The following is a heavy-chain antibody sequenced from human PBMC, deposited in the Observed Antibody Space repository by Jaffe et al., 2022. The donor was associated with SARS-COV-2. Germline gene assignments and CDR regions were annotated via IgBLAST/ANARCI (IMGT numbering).Heavy chain of an antibody. J-gene: IGHJ4*02. Sequence: QVQLQESGPGLVKPSQTLSLTCNVSGGSISSGSHYWSWIRQPAGKGLEWIGRIYTGRVYTNGHTNYNPSLQSRVTISVDTSKNQFSLRLSSVTAADTAIYYCARGAVRGNNFDDGVAFWGRGTLVTVSS. CDR1: GGSISSGSHY. CDR3: ARGAVRGNNFDDGVAF. D-gene: IGHD3-3*01. CDR2: IYTGRVYTNGHT. V-gene: IGHV4-61*02.